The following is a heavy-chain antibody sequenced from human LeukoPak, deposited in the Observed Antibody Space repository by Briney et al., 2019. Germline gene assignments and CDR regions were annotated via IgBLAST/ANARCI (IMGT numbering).Heavy chain of an antibody. Sequence: ASVKVSCKASGYTFTGHFMHWVRQAPGQGLEWMGWINPNSGGTNYAQKFQGRVTMTRDTSISTAYMELSRLRSDDTAVYYCARVPKMYSSGWYWFYWGQGTLVTVSS. CDR1: GYTFTGHF. V-gene: IGHV1-2*02. D-gene: IGHD6-19*01. CDR3: ARVPKMYSSGWYWFY. CDR2: INPNSGGT. J-gene: IGHJ4*02.